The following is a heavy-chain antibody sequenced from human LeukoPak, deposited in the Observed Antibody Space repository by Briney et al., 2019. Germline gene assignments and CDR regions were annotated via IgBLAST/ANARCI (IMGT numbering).Heavy chain of an antibody. CDR2: ISSGGTTM. J-gene: IGHJ6*02. V-gene: IGHV3-11*01. CDR3: ARPESRYFYGMDV. Sequence: KSGGSLRLSCAASGFTFSDHYMTWVRQAPGKGLEWVAYISSGGTTMSYADSVKGRFTISRDNAKKSLYLQMNTLRAEDTAVYYCARPESRYFYGMDVWGRGTTVSVSS. CDR1: GFTFSDHY.